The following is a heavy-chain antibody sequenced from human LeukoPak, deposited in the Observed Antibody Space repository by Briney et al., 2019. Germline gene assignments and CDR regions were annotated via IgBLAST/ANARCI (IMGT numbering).Heavy chain of an antibody. J-gene: IGHJ5*02. Sequence: SGPPLVNPTQTLTLTCTFSGFSLSTSGVGVGWIRQPPGKALEWLALIYWNDDKRYSPSLKSRLTITKDTSKNQVVLTMTNMDPVDTATYYCAHRRFGELLLTNWFDPWGQGTLVTVSS. D-gene: IGHD3-10*01. CDR1: GFSLSTSGVG. V-gene: IGHV2-5*01. CDR2: IYWNDDK. CDR3: AHRRFGELLLTNWFDP.